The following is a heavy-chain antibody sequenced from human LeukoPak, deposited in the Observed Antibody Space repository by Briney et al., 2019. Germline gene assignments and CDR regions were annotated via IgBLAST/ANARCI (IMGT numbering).Heavy chain of an antibody. J-gene: IGHJ4*02. CDR2: INHSGST. V-gene: IGHV4-34*01. CDR1: GGSFSGYY. D-gene: IGHD5-12*01. CDR3: ARGRGYGGYKNYLTYYFDY. Sequence: SETLSLTCAVYGGSFSGYYWSWIRQPPGKGLEWMGEINHSGSTNYNPSLKSRVTISVDTSKNQFSLKLSSVTAADTAVYYCARGRGYGGYKNYLTYYFDYWGQGTLVTVSS.